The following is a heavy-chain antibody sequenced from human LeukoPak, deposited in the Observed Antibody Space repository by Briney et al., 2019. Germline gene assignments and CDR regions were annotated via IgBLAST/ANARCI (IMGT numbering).Heavy chain of an antibody. D-gene: IGHD3-22*01. J-gene: IGHJ4*02. CDR2: INSDGSSA. CDR1: GFTFNNYW. CDR3: AIGVVITTAFDN. V-gene: IGHV3-74*01. Sequence: GGSLRLSCAASGFTFNNYWMHWVRQAPGKGLVWVSGINSDGSSATYADSVKGRFTISRDNAKNTLYLEMNSLRAEDMAVYYCAIGVVITTAFDNWGQGTLVTVS.